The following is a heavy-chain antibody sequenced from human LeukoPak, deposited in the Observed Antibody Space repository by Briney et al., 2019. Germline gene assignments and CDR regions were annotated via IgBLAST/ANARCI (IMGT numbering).Heavy chain of an antibody. Sequence: SETLSLTCTVSGGSISSSSYYWGWIRQPPGKGLEWIGSIYYSGSTCYNPSLKSRVTISVDTSKNQFSLKLSSVTAADTAVYYCARHKITMVRGVPDYWGQGTLVTVSS. CDR1: GGSISSSSYY. V-gene: IGHV4-39*01. CDR3: ARHKITMVRGVPDY. CDR2: IYYSGST. D-gene: IGHD3-10*01. J-gene: IGHJ4*02.